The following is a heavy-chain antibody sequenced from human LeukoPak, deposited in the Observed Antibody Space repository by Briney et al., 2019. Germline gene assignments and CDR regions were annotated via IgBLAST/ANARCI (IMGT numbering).Heavy chain of an antibody. CDR1: GGTFSSNV. CDR2: IIPIFGIA. CDR3: ASGYDDSSGYPYYYGMDV. D-gene: IGHD3-22*01. J-gene: IGHJ6*02. Sequence: ASVKVSCKASGGTFSSNVISWVRQAPGQGLEWMGGIIPIFGIANYAQKFQGRVTITADKSTSIAYMELSSLRSEDTAVYYCASGYDDSSGYPYYYGMDVWGQGTTVTVSS. V-gene: IGHV1-69*17.